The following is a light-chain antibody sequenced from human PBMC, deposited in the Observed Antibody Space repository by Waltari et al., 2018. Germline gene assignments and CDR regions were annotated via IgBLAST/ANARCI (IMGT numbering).Light chain of an antibody. CDR1: QNISNY. V-gene: IGKV1-33*01. CDR3: QQYDNLALT. CDR2: DAS. J-gene: IGKJ4*01. Sequence: DIQMTQSPSSLSASVGDRVTITCQASQNISNYLNWYQQKPGKAPKLLIYDASTLETGVTSRFSGSGSGTDFTFTISSLQPEDIATYYCQQYDNLALTFGGGTKVEIK.